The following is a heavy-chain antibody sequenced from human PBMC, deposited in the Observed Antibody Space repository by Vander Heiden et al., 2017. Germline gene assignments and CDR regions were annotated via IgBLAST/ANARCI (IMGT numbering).Heavy chain of an antibody. CDR1: GFTLCSSA. D-gene: IGHD2-2*01. CDR3: AKDRGPGYQRANGMVDY. J-gene: IGHJ4*02. V-gene: IGHV3-23*01. CDR2: ISGSGGST. Sequence: EVQLLESGRGLVQSGGSLLPSCSSSGFTLCSSATGWGRQAQGKGLGWGSAISGSGGSTNYADSVKGRFTISRDNSKNTLYLQMNSRRAEDTAVYYCAKDRGPGYQRANGMVDYWGQGTLVTVSS.